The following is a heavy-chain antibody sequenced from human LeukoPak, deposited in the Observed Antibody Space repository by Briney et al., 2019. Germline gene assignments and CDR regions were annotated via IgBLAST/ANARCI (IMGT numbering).Heavy chain of an antibody. CDR1: GFNFSTYP. V-gene: IGHV3-48*01. CDR3: ATYRGSWSFDY. J-gene: IGHJ4*02. D-gene: IGHD6-13*01. CDR2: ISISGSTI. Sequence: AGGSLRLSCAASGFNFSTYPMNWVRQAPGEGPEWVSYISISGSTIYYADSVKGRFTISRDNAKNSLYLQMNSLRAEDTAVYYCATYRGSWSFDYWGQGTLVSVSS.